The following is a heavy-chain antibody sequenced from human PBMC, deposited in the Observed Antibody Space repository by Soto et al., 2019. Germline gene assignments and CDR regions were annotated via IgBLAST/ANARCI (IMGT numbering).Heavy chain of an antibody. D-gene: IGHD6-19*01. J-gene: IGHJ4*02. CDR3: AREDSGWYTFDY. CDR1: GGTFSSYA. Sequence: SVKVSCKASGGTFSSYAISRVRQAPGQGLEWMGGIIPIFGTANYAQKFQGRVTITADESTSTAYMELSSLRSEDTAVYYCAREDSGWYTFDYWGQGTLVTVSS. CDR2: IIPIFGTA. V-gene: IGHV1-69*13.